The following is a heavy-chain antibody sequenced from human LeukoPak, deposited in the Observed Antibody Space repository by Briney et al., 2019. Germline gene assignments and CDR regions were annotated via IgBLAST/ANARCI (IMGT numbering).Heavy chain of an antibody. Sequence: ASVKVSCKASGYTFTSYYMHWVRQAPGQGLEWMGIINPSGGGTSYAQKFQGRVTMTRDTSTSTVYMELSSLRSEDTAVYYCARAYGSGSYTLLFFDYWGQGPWSPSPQ. J-gene: IGHJ4*02. V-gene: IGHV1-46*01. CDR1: GYTFTSYY. CDR3: ARAYGSGSYTLLFFDY. CDR2: INPSGGGT. D-gene: IGHD3-10*01.